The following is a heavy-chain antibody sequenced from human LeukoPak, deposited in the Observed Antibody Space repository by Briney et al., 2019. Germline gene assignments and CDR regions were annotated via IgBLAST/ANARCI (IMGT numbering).Heavy chain of an antibody. CDR1: GFIFSHHG. CDR2: IMYDGSDK. D-gene: IGHD4-17*01. CDR3: AKNSLSSRLRYFDY. J-gene: IGHJ4*02. Sequence: GGTLRLSCAASGFIFSHHGMNWVRQAPGKGLEWVVFIMYDGSDKYYADSVKGRFTISRDNSKNTLFLQMNSLRTEDTAVYYCAKNSLSSRLRYFDYWGQGTLVTVSS. V-gene: IGHV3-30*02.